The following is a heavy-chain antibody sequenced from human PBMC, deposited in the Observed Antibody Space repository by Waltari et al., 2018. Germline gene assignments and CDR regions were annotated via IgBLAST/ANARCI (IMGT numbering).Heavy chain of an antibody. V-gene: IGHV4-4*07. J-gene: IGHJ3*02. CDR1: GGSISSYY. CDR2: IYTSGST. D-gene: IGHD3-3*01. Sequence: QVPLQESGPGLVKPSETLSLTCTVSGGSISSYYWSWIRQPAGKGLEWIGRIYTSGSTNYNPSLKSRVTMSVDTSKNQFSLKLSSVTAADTAVYYCARESYDFWSGYLNAFDIWGQGTMVTVSS. CDR3: ARESYDFWSGYLNAFDI.